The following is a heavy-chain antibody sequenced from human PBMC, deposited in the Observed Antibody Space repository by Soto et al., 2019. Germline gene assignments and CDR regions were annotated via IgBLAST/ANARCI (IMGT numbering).Heavy chain of an antibody. Sequence: QAHLAQSGAEVKKPGSSVTVSCKASGDTFNSYGISWVRQAPGQGLDWMGVIIPLYGTVNYAQKFQGRVSRTADKSTSTAYMDLNSLRSDDTAVYYCARVSVIRGVIPSHFGLWGQGTQVTVSS. CDR1: GDTFNSYG. D-gene: IGHD3-10*01. V-gene: IGHV1-69*06. CDR3: ARVSVIRGVIPSHFGL. CDR2: IIPLYGTV. J-gene: IGHJ4*02.